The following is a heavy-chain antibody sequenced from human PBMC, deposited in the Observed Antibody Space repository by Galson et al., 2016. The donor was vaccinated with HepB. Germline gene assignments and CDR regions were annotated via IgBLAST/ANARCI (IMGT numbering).Heavy chain of an antibody. CDR1: GFSFRGYS. CDR3: ARDSTNFDY. CDR2: ISSSSGSI. J-gene: IGHJ4*02. Sequence: SLRLSCAPSGFSFRGYSMNWVRQAPGKGLEWVSSISSSSGSIDHAASVKGRFTISRDNAKNSLYLQMNSLRVEDTAVYYCARDSTNFDYWGQGTLVTVSS. D-gene: IGHD2-2*01. V-gene: IGHV3-21*01.